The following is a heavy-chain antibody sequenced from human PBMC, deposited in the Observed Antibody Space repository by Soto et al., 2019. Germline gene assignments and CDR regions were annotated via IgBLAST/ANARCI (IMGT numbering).Heavy chain of an antibody. J-gene: IGHJ3*02. CDR3: ARSTSSGWSHDAFDI. D-gene: IGHD6-19*01. CDR1: GFTFSSYS. Sequence: XGSLRLTCAASGFTFSSYSMHWVRQAPGKGLEWVAVISYDGSNKYYADSVKGRFTISRDNSKNTLYLQMNSLRAEDTAVYYCARSTSSGWSHDAFDIWGQGTMVTVSS. CDR2: ISYDGSNK. V-gene: IGHV3-30-3*01.